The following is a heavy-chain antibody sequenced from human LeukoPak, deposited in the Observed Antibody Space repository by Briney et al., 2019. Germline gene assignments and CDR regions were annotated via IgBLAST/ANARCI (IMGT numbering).Heavy chain of an antibody. CDR1: GFTISNNY. V-gene: IGHV3-66*01. J-gene: IGHJ5*02. CDR2: IYSGGDT. Sequence: PGGPLRLSCAASGFTISNNYMNWVRQAPGKGLEWVSLIYSGGDTYYADSVKGRFTISRDHSKNTLYLQMNSLRVEDTAVYYCARDPPAVRTNTYAWGQGTLVTVSS. D-gene: IGHD1-7*01. CDR3: ARDPPAVRTNTYA.